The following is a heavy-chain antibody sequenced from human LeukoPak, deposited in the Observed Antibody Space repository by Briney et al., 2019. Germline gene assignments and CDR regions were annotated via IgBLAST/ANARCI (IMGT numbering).Heavy chain of an antibody. Sequence: SETLSLTCTVSGGSISSYYWSWIRQPPGKGLEWIGYIYYSGSTNYNPSLKSRVTISVDTSKNQFSLKLSSVTAADTAVYYCAGQTSFAGPGAFDIWGQGTMVTVFS. V-gene: IGHV4-59*08. CDR1: GGSISSYY. J-gene: IGHJ3*02. D-gene: IGHD2-21*01. CDR3: AGQTSFAGPGAFDI. CDR2: IYYSGST.